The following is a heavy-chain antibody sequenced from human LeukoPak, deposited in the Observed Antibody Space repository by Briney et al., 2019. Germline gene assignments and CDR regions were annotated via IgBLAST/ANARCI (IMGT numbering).Heavy chain of an antibody. CDR1: GFTFSSYS. CDR3: AALVALNWFDP. D-gene: IGHD2-2*01. Sequence: PGGSLRLSCAASGFTFSSYSMNWVRQAPGKGLEWVSAISGSGGSTYYADSVKGRFTISRDNSKNTLYLQMNSLRAEDTAVYYCAALVALNWFDPWGQGTLVTVSS. CDR2: ISGSGGST. J-gene: IGHJ5*02. V-gene: IGHV3-23*01.